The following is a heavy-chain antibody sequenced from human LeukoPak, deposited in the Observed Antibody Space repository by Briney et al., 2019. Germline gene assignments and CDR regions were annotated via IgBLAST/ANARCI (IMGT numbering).Heavy chain of an antibody. CDR2: IWFDGSNI. D-gene: IGHD6-13*01. CDR3: ARDPLMPGEGSSLDY. CDR1: GFTFSNAW. Sequence: PGGSLRLSCAASGFTFSNAWMSWVRQAPGKGLEWVAVIWFDGSNIYYADSVRGRFTISRDNSKNTLYLQMSSLRADDTAVYYCARDPLMPGEGSSLDYWGQGTLVTVSS. V-gene: IGHV3-33*08. J-gene: IGHJ4*02.